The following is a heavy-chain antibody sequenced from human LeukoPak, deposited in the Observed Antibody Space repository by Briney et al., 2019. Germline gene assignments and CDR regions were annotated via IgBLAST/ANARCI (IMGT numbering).Heavy chain of an antibody. CDR3: ARAMGSYDFWSGYSFDY. CDR2: INPNSGGT. CDR1: GYTFTGYY. D-gene: IGHD3-3*01. Sequence: ASVKVSCKASGYTFTGYYMHWVRQAPGQGLEWMGWINPNSGGTNYAQKFQGRVTMTRDTSISTAYMELSRLRSDDTAVYYCARAMGSYDFWSGYSFDYWGQGTLVTVSS. V-gene: IGHV1-2*02. J-gene: IGHJ4*02.